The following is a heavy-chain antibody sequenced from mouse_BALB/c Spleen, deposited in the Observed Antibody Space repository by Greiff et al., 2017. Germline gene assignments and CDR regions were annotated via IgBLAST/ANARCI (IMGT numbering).Heavy chain of an antibody. CDR1: GYAFTSYN. D-gene: IGHD2-4*01. CDR3: ARRGSTMITSYAMDY. Sequence: VQLQQSGPELVKPGASVKVSCKASGYAFTSYNMYWVKQSHGKSLEWIGYIDPSNGGTSYNQKFKGKATLTVDKSSSTAYMHLNSLTSEDSAVYYCARRGSTMITSYAMDYWGQGTSVTVSS. J-gene: IGHJ4*01. CDR2: IDPSNGGT. V-gene: IGHV1S135*01.